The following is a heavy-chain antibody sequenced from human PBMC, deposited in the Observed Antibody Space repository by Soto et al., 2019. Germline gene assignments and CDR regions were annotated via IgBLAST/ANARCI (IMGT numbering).Heavy chain of an antibody. J-gene: IGHJ4*02. D-gene: IGHD1-1*01. Sequence: SQTLLLTCAISGDSVSSNSAAWNWIRQSPARGLEWLGRTYYRSKWYNDYVVSMKSRISINPDTSKNQFSLQLNSVTPEDTAVYYCARGTDSSFDSWGQGSPVTVSS. V-gene: IGHV6-1*01. CDR2: TYYRSKWYN. CDR1: GDSVSSNSAA. CDR3: ARGTDSSFDS.